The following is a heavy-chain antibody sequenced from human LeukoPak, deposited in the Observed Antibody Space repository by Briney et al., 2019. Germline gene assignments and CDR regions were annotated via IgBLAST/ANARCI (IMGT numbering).Heavy chain of an antibody. Sequence: ASVKVSCKVSGYTLTELSIHWVRQAPAQGLELMGIINPSGGSTSYAQKFQGRVTITADKSTSTAYMELSSLRSEDTAVYYCARWVAVVTIFGVVIQYYYYYYMDVWGKGTTVTVSS. CDR3: ARWVAVVTIFGVVIQYYYYYYMDV. J-gene: IGHJ6*03. V-gene: IGHV1-46*01. CDR1: GYTLTELS. CDR2: INPSGGST. D-gene: IGHD3-3*01.